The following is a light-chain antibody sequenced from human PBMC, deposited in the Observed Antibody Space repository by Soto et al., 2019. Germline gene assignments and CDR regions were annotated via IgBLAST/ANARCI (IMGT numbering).Light chain of an antibody. V-gene: IGKV3-15*01. CDR2: DTS. Sequence: EIVMTQPPATLSVSPGERATLSCRASQSVSSKLAWYQQKPGQAPRLLIYDTSTRATGVPTRFSGSRSGAEFTLTINSLQSEDFAVYYCQPYNNWPLTFGGGTKVDIK. J-gene: IGKJ4*01. CDR1: QSVSSK. CDR3: QPYNNWPLT.